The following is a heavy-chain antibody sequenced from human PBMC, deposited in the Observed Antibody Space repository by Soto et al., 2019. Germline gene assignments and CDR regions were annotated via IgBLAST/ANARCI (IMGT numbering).Heavy chain of an antibody. CDR2: IYWDDDK. Sequence: QITLKESGPTLVKPTQTLTLTCTFSGFSLSTSGVGVGWIRQPPGKALEWLALIYWDDDKRYSTSLKSRLTITKDTSKNQVVRTMTNMDPVDTATYYCAHRRGGSYWVDYWGQGTLVTVSS. CDR3: AHRRGGSYWVDY. D-gene: IGHD1-26*01. CDR1: GFSLSTSGVG. J-gene: IGHJ4*02. V-gene: IGHV2-5*02.